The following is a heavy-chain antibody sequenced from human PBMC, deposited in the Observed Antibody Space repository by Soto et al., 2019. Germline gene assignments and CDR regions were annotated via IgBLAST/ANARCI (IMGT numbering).Heavy chain of an antibody. CDR3: AKDIIRRFSGARGGMDV. Sequence: EVQLVESGGGLVQPGRSLRLSCAASGFTFDDYAMHWVRQAPGKGLEWVSGISWNSGSIGYADSVKGRFTISRDNAKNSLYLQMNSLRAEDTALYYCAKDIIRRFSGARGGMDVWGQGTTVTVSS. V-gene: IGHV3-9*01. J-gene: IGHJ6*02. D-gene: IGHD1-26*01. CDR2: ISWNSGSI. CDR1: GFTFDDYA.